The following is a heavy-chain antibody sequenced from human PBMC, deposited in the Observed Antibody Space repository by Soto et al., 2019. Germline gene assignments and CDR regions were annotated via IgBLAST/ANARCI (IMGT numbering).Heavy chain of an antibody. CDR2: INPNGGST. V-gene: IGHV1-46*01. Sequence: QVQLVQSGAEVKKPGASVKLSCKASGYTFTSYYIHWVRQAPGQGLEWIGIINPNGGSTNYAHNFKGRLTVTRDTSTATVYMELGALTSGDAAVYYCARGLGLGDYWGQGTLVTVSS. CDR1: GYTFTSYY. D-gene: IGHD3-9*01. J-gene: IGHJ4*02. CDR3: ARGLGLGDY.